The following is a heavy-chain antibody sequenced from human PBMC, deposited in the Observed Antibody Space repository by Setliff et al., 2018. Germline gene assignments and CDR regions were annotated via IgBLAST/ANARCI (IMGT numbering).Heavy chain of an antibody. J-gene: IGHJ4*02. CDR2: IHYSGST. V-gene: IGHV4-39*07. Sequence: SETLSLTCTVSGGSISSSSYYWGWIRQPPGKGLEWIGSIHYSGSTYYNPSLKSRVTISVDTSKNQFSLKLSSVTAADTTVYYCASYRQDVNYWGQGTLVTVSS. D-gene: IGHD4-4*01. CDR3: ASYRQDVNY. CDR1: GGSISSSSYY.